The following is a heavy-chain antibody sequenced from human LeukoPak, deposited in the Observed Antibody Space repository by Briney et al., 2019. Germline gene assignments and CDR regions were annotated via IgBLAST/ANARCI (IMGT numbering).Heavy chain of an antibody. J-gene: IGHJ4*02. CDR2: IDYSGST. Sequence: SETLSLTCTVSGGSISSDCWSWIRQPPGKGLEWIGYIDYSGSTNYNSSLKSRVTISVDTSRTQFSLKLKSVTAADAAVYYCARARRYYDNSGYFDYWGQGTLVTVSS. V-gene: IGHV4-59*01. CDR1: GGSISSDC. CDR3: ARARRYYDNSGYFDY. D-gene: IGHD3-22*01.